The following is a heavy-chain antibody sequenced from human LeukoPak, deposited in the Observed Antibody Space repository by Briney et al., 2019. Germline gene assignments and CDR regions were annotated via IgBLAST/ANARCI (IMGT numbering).Heavy chain of an antibody. CDR1: GFTFSSYS. J-gene: IGHJ3*01. V-gene: IGHV3-48*04. CDR2: ISSSSSTI. D-gene: IGHD6-19*01. CDR3: AKDRGSGWLHDAFDV. Sequence: GGSLRLSCAASGFTFSSYSMNWVRQAPGKGLEWVSYISSSSSTIYYADSVKGRFTISRDNAKNSLYLQMNSLRAEDTAVYYCAKDRGSGWLHDAFDVWGQGTMVTVSS.